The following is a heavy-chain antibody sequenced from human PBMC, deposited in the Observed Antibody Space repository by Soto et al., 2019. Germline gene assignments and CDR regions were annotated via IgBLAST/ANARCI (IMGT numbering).Heavy chain of an antibody. J-gene: IGHJ6*02. CDR2: IDWDDDK. V-gene: IGHV2-70*11. CDR3: ARIMVEMATTNHYYYYYGMDV. Sequence: SGPTLVNPTQTLTLTCTFSGFSLSTSGVGVSWIRQPPGKALEWLARIDWDDDKYYSTSLKTRLTISKDTSKNQVVLTMTNMDPVDTATYYCARIMVEMATTNHYYYYYGMDVWGQGTTVTVSS. D-gene: IGHD5-12*01. CDR1: GFSLSTSGVG.